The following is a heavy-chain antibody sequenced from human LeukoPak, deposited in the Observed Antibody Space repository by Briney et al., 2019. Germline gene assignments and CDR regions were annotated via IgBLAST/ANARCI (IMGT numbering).Heavy chain of an antibody. CDR2: ISSSGSIT. V-gene: IGHV3-48*03. CDR1: GFSFSNYE. CDR3: ARGVPARRFDY. Sequence: PGGSLRLSCAASGFSFSNYEMKWVRQAPGKGLEWVSYISSSGSITYYADSVKGRFTISRDNAKNSLSLQMNSLRVEDTAVYYCARGVPARRFDYWGQGTLVTVSS. J-gene: IGHJ4*02.